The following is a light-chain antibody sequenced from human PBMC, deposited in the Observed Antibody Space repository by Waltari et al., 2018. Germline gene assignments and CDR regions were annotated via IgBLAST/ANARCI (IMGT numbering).Light chain of an antibody. CDR1: TGAVTSGHY. CDR3: LLYYGGARV. V-gene: IGLV7-46*01. Sequence: QAVVTQEPSLTVSPGGTVTLTCGSSTGAVTSGHYPYWFLQKPGQAPRTLIYDTSNKHSWTPARFSGSLLGGKAALTLSGAQPEDEAEYSCLLYYGGARVFGGGTRLTVL. J-gene: IGLJ3*02. CDR2: DTS.